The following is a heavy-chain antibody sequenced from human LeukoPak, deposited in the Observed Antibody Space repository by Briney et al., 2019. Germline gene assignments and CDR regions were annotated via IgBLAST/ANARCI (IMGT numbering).Heavy chain of an antibody. J-gene: IGHJ3*02. CDR1: GGSFSAYF. V-gene: IGHV4-34*01. Sequence: SETLSLTCAFYGGSFSAYFWTWIRQPPGRGLEWIGEIDHTGSTDYNPSLKSRVTISVDTSKNQFSLRLSSVTAADTAVYYCARTNALDIWGQGTKVTVSS. CDR2: IDHTGST. CDR3: ARTNALDI.